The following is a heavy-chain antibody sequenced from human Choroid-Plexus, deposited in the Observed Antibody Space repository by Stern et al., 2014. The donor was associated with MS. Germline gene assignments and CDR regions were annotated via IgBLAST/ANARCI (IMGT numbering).Heavy chain of an antibody. V-gene: IGHV3-30*18. J-gene: IGHJ5*02. CDR2: VSYGGSNK. CDR1: GFTFGSCA. CDR3: AKDRQYLTYFFDH. D-gene: IGHD2/OR15-2a*01. Sequence: QLAQSGGGVVQPGGPLRLSCVASGFTFGSCAMHWVRQAPGKGLEWVAGVSYGGSNKYYADSVKGRFTISRDNSQNTLYMQMSSLRPEDTAVYYCAKDRQYLTYFFDHWGQGSLVTVSS.